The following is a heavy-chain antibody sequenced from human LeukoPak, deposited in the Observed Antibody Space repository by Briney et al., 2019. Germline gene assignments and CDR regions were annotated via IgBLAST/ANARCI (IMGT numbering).Heavy chain of an antibody. Sequence: MPSETLSLTCTVSGGSISSSSYYWSWIRQPAGKGLEWIGRIYTSGSTNYNPSLKSRVTISVDTSKNQFSLKLSSVTAADTAVYYCAGSGTGEGPPFDYWGQGTLVTVSS. D-gene: IGHD1-1*01. CDR1: GGSISSSSYY. CDR3: AGSGTGEGPPFDY. CDR2: IYTSGST. J-gene: IGHJ4*02. V-gene: IGHV4-61*02.